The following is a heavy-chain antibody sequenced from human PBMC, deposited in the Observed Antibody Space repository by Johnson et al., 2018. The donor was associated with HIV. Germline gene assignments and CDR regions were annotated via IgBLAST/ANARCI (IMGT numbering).Heavy chain of an antibody. CDR1: GFTFSSYA. D-gene: IGHD3-16*01. J-gene: IGHJ3*02. Sequence: QMQLVESGGGLVQPGGSLRVSCAASGFTFSSYALHWVRQAPGKGLQWVAVISYDGSNKYYADSVKGRFTISRDNSKNTLHLQMNSLRAADTAVYYCAKVMTASSVNSFGGVIDASDIWGQGTMVTVS. CDR3: AKVMTASSVNSFGGVIDASDI. V-gene: IGHV3-30-3*01. CDR2: ISYDGSNK.